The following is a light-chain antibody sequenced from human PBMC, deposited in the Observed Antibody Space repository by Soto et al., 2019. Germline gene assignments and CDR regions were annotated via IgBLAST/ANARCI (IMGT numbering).Light chain of an antibody. CDR3: QRYDGASA. V-gene: IGKV1-27*01. CDR1: QDISNF. CDR2: AAS. Sequence: DIQMTQSPSSLSASVGDRVTITCRATQDISNFLAWYQQRPGQVPKLLIYAASTLQSGVPSRFSASGSGTDFTITISSLQPEDVATYYCQRYDGASAFGQGAKVES. J-gene: IGKJ1*01.